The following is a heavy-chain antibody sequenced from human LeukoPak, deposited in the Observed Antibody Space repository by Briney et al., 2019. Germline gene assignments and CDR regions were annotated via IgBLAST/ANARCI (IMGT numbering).Heavy chain of an antibody. D-gene: IGHD3-10*01. CDR2: ISLSGSTI. CDR3: ARRPMVRGVITFDYYYYGMDV. J-gene: IGHJ6*04. Sequence: GGSLRLSCAASGFTFSTYEMNWVRQAPGKGLEWISYISLSGSTIYYADSVKGRFTISRDNAKNSLYLQMNSLRAEDTAVYYCARRPMVRGVITFDYYYYGMDVWGKGTTVTVSS. CDR1: GFTFSTYE. V-gene: IGHV3-48*03.